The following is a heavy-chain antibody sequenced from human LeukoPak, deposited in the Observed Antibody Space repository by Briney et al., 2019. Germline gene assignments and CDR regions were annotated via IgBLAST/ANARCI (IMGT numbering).Heavy chain of an antibody. D-gene: IGHD1-26*01. J-gene: IGHJ4*02. CDR1: GFTVSSNY. CDR2: IYSGGST. Sequence: GGSLRLSCAASGFTVSSNYMSWVRQAPGKGLEWVSVIYSGGSTYYADSVKGRFTISRDNSKNTLYLQMNSLRAEDTAVYYCARDRVGAMFDYWGQGTLVTVSS. V-gene: IGHV3-53*01. CDR3: ARDRVGAMFDY.